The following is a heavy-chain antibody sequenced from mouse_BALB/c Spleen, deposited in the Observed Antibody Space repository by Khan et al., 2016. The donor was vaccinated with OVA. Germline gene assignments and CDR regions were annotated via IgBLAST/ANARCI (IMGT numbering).Heavy chain of an antibody. CDR1: GYSITSDYA. J-gene: IGHJ2*01. D-gene: IGHD3-2*02. V-gene: IGHV3-2*02. Sequence: VQLKESGPGLVKPSQSLSLTCTVTGYSITSDYAWNWIRQFPGNKLEWMGYISYSGNTKYNPSLKSRISITRDTSKNQFFLQLNFVTSEDTATYYCARIQGGDFDYWGQGTTLTVSS. CDR3: ARIQGGDFDY. CDR2: ISYSGNT.